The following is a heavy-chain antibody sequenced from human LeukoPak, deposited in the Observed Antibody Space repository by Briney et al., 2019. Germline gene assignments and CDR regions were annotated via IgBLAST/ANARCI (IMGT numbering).Heavy chain of an antibody. CDR2: ISAYNGNT. D-gene: IGHD6-13*01. Sequence: ASVKVSCKASGYTFTSYGISWVRQAPGHGLEWVGWISAYNGNTNYAQKLQGRVTMTTDTSTSTAYMELRSLRSDDTAVYYCARGDSSSWYRGGNWFDPWGQGTLVTVSS. V-gene: IGHV1-18*01. CDR3: ARGDSSSWYRGGNWFDP. CDR1: GYTFTSYG. J-gene: IGHJ5*02.